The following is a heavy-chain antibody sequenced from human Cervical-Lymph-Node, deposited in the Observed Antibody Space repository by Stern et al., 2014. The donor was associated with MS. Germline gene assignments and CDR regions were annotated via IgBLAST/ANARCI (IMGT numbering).Heavy chain of an antibody. V-gene: IGHV1-69*09. CDR2: IIPILGLP. J-gene: IGHJ5*02. D-gene: IGHD1-1*01. Sequence: QVQLVESGAEVKKPGSSVNVSCMASGGTFSSSYAITWMRQAPGQGLEWMGRIIPILGLPYYAQKFQGSVAIAADTSTNTAYMGLNSLTSEDTAVYYCARGVVSNRATATLHNLFDPWGQGTLVTVSS. CDR1: GGTFSSSYA. CDR3: ARGVVSNRATATLHNLFDP.